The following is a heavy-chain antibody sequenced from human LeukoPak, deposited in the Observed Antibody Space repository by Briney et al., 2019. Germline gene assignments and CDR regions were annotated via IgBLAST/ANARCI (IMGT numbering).Heavy chain of an antibody. D-gene: IGHD4-17*01. V-gene: IGHV3-48*03. CDR1: GFTFSSYE. CDR3: ARDSYGDYPYYYYGMDV. J-gene: IGHJ6*04. Sequence: GGSLRLSCAASGFTFSSYEMNWVRQAPGKGLEWVSYISSSGSTIYYADSVMGRFTISRDNAKNSLYLQMNSLRAEDTAVYYCARDSYGDYPYYYYGMDVWGKGTTVTVSS. CDR2: ISSSGSTI.